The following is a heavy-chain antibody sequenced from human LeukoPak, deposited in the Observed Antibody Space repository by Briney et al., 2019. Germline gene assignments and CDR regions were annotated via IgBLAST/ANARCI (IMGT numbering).Heavy chain of an antibody. CDR1: GFTFSSYS. CDR3: SKKGQADDDGKPD. CDR2: ISRGGIS. Sequence: GGSLRLSCAASGFTFSSYSMYWIRQSPGKGLECVSVISRGGISYYADSVKGRFTISRDNSKNTLYLQMNSLRAEDTAVYYCSKKGQADDDGKPDWGQGTLVTVSP. V-gene: IGHV3-23*01. D-gene: IGHD1-1*01. J-gene: IGHJ4*02.